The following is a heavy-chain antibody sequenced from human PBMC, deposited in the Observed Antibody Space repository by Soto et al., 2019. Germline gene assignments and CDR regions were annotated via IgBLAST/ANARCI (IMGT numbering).Heavy chain of an antibody. Sequence: ASVKVSCKASGYTFTSYFISWVRQAPGQGLEWMGWISAYNGNTNYAQKLQGRVTMTTDTSTSTAYMELRSLRSEDTAVYYCARADYDRSPLQFDPWGQGTLVTVSS. D-gene: IGHD3-22*01. J-gene: IGHJ5*02. CDR1: GYTFTSYF. CDR3: ARADYDRSPLQFDP. V-gene: IGHV1-18*01. CDR2: ISAYNGNT.